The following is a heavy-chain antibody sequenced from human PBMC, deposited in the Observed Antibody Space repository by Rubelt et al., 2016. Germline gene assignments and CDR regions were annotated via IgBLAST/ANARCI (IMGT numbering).Heavy chain of an antibody. D-gene: IGHD3-16*01. V-gene: IGHV4-59*08. CDR2: IYYSGIT. CDR1: GGTIRNYY. CDR3: ARQGENSRSFDY. Sequence: QVQLQESGPGLVKPSETLSLSCTVSGGTIRNYYWSWVRQPPGRGLEWIGYIYYSGITHYNPSLKSRVTLSVDTSKSQFSLRLSSVTAADTAVYYCARQGENSRSFDYWGQGYLVTVSS. J-gene: IGHJ4*02.